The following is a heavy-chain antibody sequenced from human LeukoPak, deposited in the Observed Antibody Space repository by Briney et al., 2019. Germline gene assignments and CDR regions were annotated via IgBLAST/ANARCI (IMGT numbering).Heavy chain of an antibody. CDR1: GGSISGNY. J-gene: IGHJ4*02. CDR2: LYTSGST. Sequence: PSETLSLTCTVSGGSISGNYWTWIRQPAGKGLEWIGRLYTSGSTNYNPSLKSRVTMSVDTSKNQFSLKVSSVTAADTAMYYCARESGGYHPLDYWGQGTPVTVSS. V-gene: IGHV4-4*07. D-gene: IGHD1-26*01. CDR3: ARESGGYHPLDY.